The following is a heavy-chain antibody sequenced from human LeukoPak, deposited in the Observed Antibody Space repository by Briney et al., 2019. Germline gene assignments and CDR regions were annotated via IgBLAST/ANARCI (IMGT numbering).Heavy chain of an antibody. CDR3: AKGGREAGIAVADLYYYYYMDV. Sequence: GGSLRLSCAASGFTFSSYSMNWVRQAPGKGLEWVSYISSSSSTIYYADSVKGRFTISRDNAKNSLYLQMNSLRAEDTAVYYCAKGGREAGIAVADLYYYYYMDVWGKGTTVTVSS. D-gene: IGHD6-19*01. CDR1: GFTFSSYS. V-gene: IGHV3-48*01. CDR2: ISSSSSTI. J-gene: IGHJ6*03.